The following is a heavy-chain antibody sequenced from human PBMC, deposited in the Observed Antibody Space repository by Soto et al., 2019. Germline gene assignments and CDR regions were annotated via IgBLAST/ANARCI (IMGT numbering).Heavy chain of an antibody. V-gene: IGHV3-30-3*01. CDR3: ARGRGYCGGTNCYLDY. CDR1: GFTFSSFA. Sequence: GGSLRLSCAASGFTFSSFAMHWVRQAPGKGLEWVAFISYDGSNKYYADSLKGRFTISRDNSKNTLYLQMNSLRAEDTAVYYCARGRGYCGGTNCYLDYWGQGALVTVSS. J-gene: IGHJ4*02. D-gene: IGHD2-21*01. CDR2: ISYDGSNK.